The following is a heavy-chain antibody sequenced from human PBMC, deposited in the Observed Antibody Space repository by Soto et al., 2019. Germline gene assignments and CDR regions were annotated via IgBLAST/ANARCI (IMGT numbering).Heavy chain of an antibody. V-gene: IGHV3-21*01. CDR1: GFTFSSYS. Sequence: EVQLVESGGGLVKPGGSLRLSCAASGFTFSSYSMNWVRQAPGKGLEWVSSISSSSSYIYYADSVKGRFTISRDNAKNSLYLQMNSLRAEDTAVYYCARGGYCTNGVSNRPNCWFDPWGQGTLVTVSS. CDR3: ARGGYCTNGVSNRPNCWFDP. J-gene: IGHJ5*02. D-gene: IGHD2-8*01. CDR2: ISSSSSYI.